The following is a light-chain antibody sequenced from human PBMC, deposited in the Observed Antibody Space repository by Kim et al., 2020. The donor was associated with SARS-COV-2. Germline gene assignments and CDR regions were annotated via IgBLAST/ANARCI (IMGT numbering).Light chain of an antibody. CDR1: SSDVGGYNY. Sequence: GQSITISCTGTSSDVGGYNYVSWYQQHPGKAPKLMIYDVSNRPSGVSNRFSGSKSANTASLTISGLQAEDEADYYCSSYTSSSTWVFGGGTHLTVL. V-gene: IGLV2-14*03. J-gene: IGLJ3*02. CDR3: SSYTSSSTWV. CDR2: DVS.